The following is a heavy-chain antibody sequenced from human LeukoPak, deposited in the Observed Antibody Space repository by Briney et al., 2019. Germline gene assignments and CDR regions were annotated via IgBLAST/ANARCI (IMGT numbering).Heavy chain of an antibody. CDR2: ISSGGST. J-gene: IGHJ4*02. CDR3: ASRYY. CDR1: GFTVSSNY. Sequence: PGGSLRLSCAVSGFTVSSNYMSWVRQAPGRGLEWVSVISSGGSTYYADSVKGRFTISRDDSKNTVYLQMNSLRAEDTAVYYCASRYYWGQGTLVTVSS. V-gene: IGHV3-66*01.